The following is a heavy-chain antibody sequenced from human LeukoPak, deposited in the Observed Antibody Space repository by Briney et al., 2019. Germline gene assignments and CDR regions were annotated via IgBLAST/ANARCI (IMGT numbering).Heavy chain of an antibody. Sequence: SETLSLTCTVSGGSISTYYWSWVRQPPGKGLEWIGYIYNSGSTNYNPSLKSRVTISVDTSKNQFSLKLSSVTTADTAVYYCARVSMHELEEATIPPLFDYWGQGALVTASS. CDR2: IYNSGST. CDR3: ARVSMHELEEATIPPLFDY. D-gene: IGHD5-24*01. J-gene: IGHJ4*02. V-gene: IGHV4-59*01. CDR1: GGSISTYY.